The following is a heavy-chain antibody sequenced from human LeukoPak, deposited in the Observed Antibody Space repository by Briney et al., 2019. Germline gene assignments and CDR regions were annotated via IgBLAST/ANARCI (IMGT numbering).Heavy chain of an antibody. CDR1: GFTFSNAW. V-gene: IGHV3-15*01. J-gene: IGHJ4*02. D-gene: IGHD3-3*01. Sequence: KPGGSLRLSCAASGFTFSNAWMSWVRQAPGKGLEWVGRIKSKTDGGTTDYAAPVKGRFTISRDDSKNTLYLQMNSLKTEDTAVYYCTTYGFLEWLLYRGDPASGYFDYWGQGTLVTVSS. CDR2: IKSKTDGGTT. CDR3: TTYGFLEWLLYRGDPASGYFDY.